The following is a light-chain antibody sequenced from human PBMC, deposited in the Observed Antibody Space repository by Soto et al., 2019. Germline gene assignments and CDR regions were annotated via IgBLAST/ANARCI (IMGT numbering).Light chain of an antibody. CDR1: QSVRSRY. J-gene: IGKJ4*01. CDR2: GAS. V-gene: IGKV3-20*01. Sequence: PGGRATLSCSASQSVRSRYLTWYQQRPGQAPRLLIFGASFRATGIPDRFSGSGSGTDFTLTISRLEPEDFAVYSSTHYGSPLTFGGRTNVDIK. CDR3: THYGSPLT.